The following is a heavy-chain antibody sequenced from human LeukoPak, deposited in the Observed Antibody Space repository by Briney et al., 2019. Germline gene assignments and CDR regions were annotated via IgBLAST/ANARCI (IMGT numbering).Heavy chain of an antibody. Sequence: QPGGSLRLSCAASGFTFSSYWMHWVRPAPGKGLVWVSRINTDGSSTSYADSVKGRFTISRDNAKNTLYLQMNSLRAEDTAVYYCARDGQITIFGVAPTFGGQGTLVTVSS. V-gene: IGHV3-74*01. CDR3: ARDGQITIFGVAPTF. J-gene: IGHJ4*02. CDR1: GFTFSSYW. CDR2: INTDGSST. D-gene: IGHD3-3*01.